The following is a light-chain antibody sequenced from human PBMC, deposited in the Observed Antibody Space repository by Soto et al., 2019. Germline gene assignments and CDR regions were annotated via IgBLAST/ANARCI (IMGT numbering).Light chain of an antibody. CDR3: QQYNSWPPMT. CDR1: QSVSSN. J-gene: IGKJ1*01. Sequence: EIVMTQSPATLSGSPGLRATLSCRASQSVSSNLAWYQQKPGQAPRLLIYGASTRATGIPSRFSGSESGTEFTLTTSGLQSEDFAVYYRQQYNSWPPMTFGEGANVEI. CDR2: GAS. V-gene: IGKV3-15*01.